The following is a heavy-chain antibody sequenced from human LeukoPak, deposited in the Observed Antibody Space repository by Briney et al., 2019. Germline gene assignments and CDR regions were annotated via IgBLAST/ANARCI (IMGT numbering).Heavy chain of an antibody. Sequence: GGSLRLSCAASGFTFSSFAMSWVRQAPGKGLEWVSGISETGGTTWHADSVKGRLTISRDNSKNTLYLQMNTLRAEDAAVYYCAKDYRGQDSLFDYWGQGTLVIVSS. J-gene: IGHJ4*02. V-gene: IGHV3-23*01. CDR2: ISETGGTT. CDR3: AKDYRGQDSLFDY. D-gene: IGHD3-10*01. CDR1: GFTFSSFA.